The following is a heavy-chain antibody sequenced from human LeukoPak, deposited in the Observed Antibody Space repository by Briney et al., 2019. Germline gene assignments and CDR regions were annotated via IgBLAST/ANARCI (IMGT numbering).Heavy chain of an antibody. CDR2: ISYSGST. CDR1: GGSISSSRYY. D-gene: IGHD2-15*01. CDR3: ARHSDGGNCHDPFDI. J-gene: IGHJ3*02. V-gene: IGHV4-39*01. Sequence: PPETLSHSCTVSGGSISSSRYYWAGIRQPPGKGLDWIGSISYSGSTYYNSSLKSRLTISVDTSKNQFSLRLSSVTAADTAVYYCARHSDGGNCHDPFDIWGQGTLATVSS.